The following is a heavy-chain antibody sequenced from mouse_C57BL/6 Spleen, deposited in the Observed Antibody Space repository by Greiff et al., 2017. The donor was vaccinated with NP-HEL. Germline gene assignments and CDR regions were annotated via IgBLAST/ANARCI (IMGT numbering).Heavy chain of an antibody. CDR3: ARSDYGSSYYAMDY. CDR2: IDPGSGGT. Sequence: VQLQQSGAELVRPGTSVKVSCKASGYAFTNYLIEWVKQRPGQGLEWIGVIDPGSGGTNYNGKFKGKATLTADKSSSTAYMQLSSLTSEDSAVYFCARSDYGSSYYAMDYWGQGTSVTVSS. CDR1: GYAFTNYL. D-gene: IGHD1-1*01. J-gene: IGHJ4*01. V-gene: IGHV1-54*01.